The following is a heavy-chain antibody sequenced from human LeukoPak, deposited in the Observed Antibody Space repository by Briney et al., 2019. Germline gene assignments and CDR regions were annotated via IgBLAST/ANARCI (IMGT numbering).Heavy chain of an antibody. V-gene: IGHV3-23*01. CDR3: AKDLYLRDSWSGYFDY. D-gene: IGHD3-3*01. CDR1: GFIFSNYG. Sequence: QPGGSLRLSCAASGFIFSNYGMNWVRQAPGKGLEWVAAISASGSATSYADSVRGRFTISRDNSKSTTYLQMNSLRAEDTAVFYCAKDLYLRDSWSGYFDYWGQGIPVTVSS. CDR2: ISASGSAT. J-gene: IGHJ4*02.